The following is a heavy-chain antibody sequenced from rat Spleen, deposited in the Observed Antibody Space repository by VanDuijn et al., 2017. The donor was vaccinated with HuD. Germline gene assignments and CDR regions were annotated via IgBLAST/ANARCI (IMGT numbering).Heavy chain of an antibody. CDR2: ISYDGSST. CDR1: GFTFSNYY. CDR3: ARCGSGYYFDY. D-gene: IGHD4-3*01. V-gene: IGHV5-29*01. Sequence: EVQLVESGGGLVQPGRSMKLSCAASGFTFSNYYMAWVRQAPTKGLEWVATISYDGSSTYYRDSVKGRFTISRDNAKSTLYLQMNSLQTEDTAMYFCARCGSGYYFDYWGQGVMVTVSS. J-gene: IGHJ2*01.